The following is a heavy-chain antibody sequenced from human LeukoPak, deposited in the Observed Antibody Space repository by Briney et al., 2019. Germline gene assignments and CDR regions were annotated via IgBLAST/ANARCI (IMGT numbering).Heavy chain of an antibody. D-gene: IGHD2-15*01. CDR1: GFTFSRYA. Sequence: GGSLRLSCAASGFTFSRYAMSWVRQAPGKGLEWVSLITNSGHSTYYTDSVKGRFTISRDNSKNTLYLQMNSLRAEDTAVYSCAKATAVVNGGAFDYWGQGTLVTVSS. V-gene: IGHV3-23*01. J-gene: IGHJ4*02. CDR2: ITNSGHST. CDR3: AKATAVVNGGAFDY.